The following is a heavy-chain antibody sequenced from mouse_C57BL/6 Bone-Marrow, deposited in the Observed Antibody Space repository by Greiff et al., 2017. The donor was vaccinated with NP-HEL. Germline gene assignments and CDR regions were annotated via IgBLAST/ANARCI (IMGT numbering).Heavy chain of an antibody. Sequence: QVQLKQPGAELVMPGASVKLSCKASGYTFTSYWMHWVKQRPGQGLAWIGEIDPSDSYTNYNQKFKGKSTLTVDKSSSTAYMQLSSLTSEDSAVYYCAREYWYYFDYWGQGTTLTVSS. D-gene: IGHD5-2*01. V-gene: IGHV1-69*01. CDR1: GYTFTSYW. CDR2: IDPSDSYT. CDR3: AREYWYYFDY. J-gene: IGHJ2*01.